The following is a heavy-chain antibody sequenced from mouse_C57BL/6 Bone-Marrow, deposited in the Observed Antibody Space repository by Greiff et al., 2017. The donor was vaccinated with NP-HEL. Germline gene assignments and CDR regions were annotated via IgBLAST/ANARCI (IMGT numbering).Heavy chain of an antibody. Sequence: QVQLQQSGAELMKPGASVKLSCKATGYTFTGYWIEWVKQRPGPGLEWIGEILPGSGSTNYNEKFKGKATFTADTSSNTAYMQLSSLTTEDSAIYYCAREGPYYSNYEYYFDDWGQGTTLTVSS. CDR1: GYTFTGYW. CDR2: ILPGSGST. V-gene: IGHV1-9*01. J-gene: IGHJ2*01. D-gene: IGHD2-5*01. CDR3: AREGPYYSNYEYYFDD.